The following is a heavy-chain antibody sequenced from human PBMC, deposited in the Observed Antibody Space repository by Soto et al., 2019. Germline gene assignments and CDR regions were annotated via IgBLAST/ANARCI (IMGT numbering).Heavy chain of an antibody. CDR2: ISGSGGST. J-gene: IGHJ4*02. D-gene: IGHD2-15*01. V-gene: IGHV3-23*01. CDR3: AKPLVVVVVGGGYYFGC. CDR1: GFTFSSYA. Sequence: GGSLRLSCAASGFTFSSYAMSWVRQAPGKGLEWVSAISGSGGSTYYADSVKGRFTISRDNSKNTLYLQMNSLRAEDTAVYYCAKPLVVVVVGGGYYFGCWGQGSLVTFSS.